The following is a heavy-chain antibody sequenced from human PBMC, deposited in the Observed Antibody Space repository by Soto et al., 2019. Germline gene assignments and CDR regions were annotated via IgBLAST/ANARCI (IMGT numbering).Heavy chain of an antibody. CDR2: INSDGSST. J-gene: IGHJ3*02. CDR3: ARVRMAGDFDI. CDR1: GFTFSSYL. Sequence: EVQLVASGGGLVQPGGSLRLSCAASGFTFSSYLMHWVRQAPGKGLVWVSRINSDGSSTTYADSVKGRFTISRDSAKNTLYLQMNSLRAEDTAVYYCARVRMAGDFDIWGQGTMVTVSS. V-gene: IGHV3-74*01. D-gene: IGHD6-19*01.